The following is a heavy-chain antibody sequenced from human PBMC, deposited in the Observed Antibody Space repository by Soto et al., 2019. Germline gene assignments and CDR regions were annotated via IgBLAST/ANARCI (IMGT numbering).Heavy chain of an antibody. CDR2: IGTGGDT. CDR3: ARVAALEGSGIFDP. CDR1: GFAFSSYV. Sequence: GGSLRLSCAASGFAFSSYVLHWVRRAPGKGPEWVSAIGTGGDTYYADSVMGRFTISRDNAKKSLYLQMNSLRVEDTAVYYCARVAALEGSGIFDPWGQGTLVTVSS. J-gene: IGHJ5*02. V-gene: IGHV3-13*01. D-gene: IGHD3-10*01.